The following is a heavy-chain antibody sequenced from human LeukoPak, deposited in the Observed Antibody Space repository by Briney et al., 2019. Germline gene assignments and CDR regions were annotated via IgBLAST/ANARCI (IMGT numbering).Heavy chain of an antibody. CDR2: ISGSGGST. CDR1: GFTFSSYG. D-gene: IGHD2-15*01. Sequence: GGSLRLSCAASGFTFSSYGMSWVRQAPGKGLEWVSAISGSGGSTYYADSVKGRFTISRDNSKNTLYLQMNSLRADDTAVYYCAKEGPGTRDTGAALVVFDYWGQGTLVTVSS. V-gene: IGHV3-23*01. CDR3: AKEGPGTRDTGAALVVFDY. J-gene: IGHJ4*02.